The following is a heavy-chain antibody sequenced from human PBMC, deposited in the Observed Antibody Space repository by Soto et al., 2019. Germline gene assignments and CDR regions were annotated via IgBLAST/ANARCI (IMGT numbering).Heavy chain of an antibody. CDR1: GYTFTSYY. Sequence: ASVKVSCKASGYTFTSYYMHWVRQAPGQGLEWMGIINPSGGSTSYAQKFQGRVTMTRDTSTSTVYMELSSLRSEDTAVYYCARDLRSDYYGSGSYYYYYMDVWGKGTTVTVSS. CDR3: ARDLRSDYYGSGSYYYYYMDV. D-gene: IGHD3-10*01. V-gene: IGHV1-46*01. CDR2: INPSGGST. J-gene: IGHJ6*03.